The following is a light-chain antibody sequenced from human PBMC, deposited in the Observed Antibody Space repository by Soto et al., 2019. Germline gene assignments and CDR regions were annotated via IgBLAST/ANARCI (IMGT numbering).Light chain of an antibody. V-gene: IGKV3-20*01. CDR1: QSVNRY. J-gene: IGKJ1*01. CDR3: QQYAYSPRT. CDR2: GDS. Sequence: EIVLTQSPGTLSLSPGERATLSCRASQSVNRYLAWYQQKPGQPPRLLVYGDSSRATDIPDRFSGSGSGTDFTLTISRLEPEDFAVYYCQQYAYSPRTFGQGTKVEIK.